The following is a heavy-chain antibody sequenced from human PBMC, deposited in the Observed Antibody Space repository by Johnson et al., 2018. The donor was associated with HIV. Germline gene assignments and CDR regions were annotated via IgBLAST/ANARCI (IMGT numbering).Heavy chain of an antibody. J-gene: IGHJ3*02. D-gene: IGHD3-16*02. CDR3: AKDIAFGGVIVVAFDI. CDR1: GFTFDDYA. V-gene: IGHV3-9*01. CDR2: ISWNSGSI. Sequence: VQLVESGGGVVRPGGSLRLSCAASGFTFDDYAMHWVRQAPGKGLEWVSGISWNSGSIGYADSVKGRFTISRDNAKNSLYLQMNSLRAEDTALYYCAKDIAFGGVIVVAFDIWGQGTMVTVSS.